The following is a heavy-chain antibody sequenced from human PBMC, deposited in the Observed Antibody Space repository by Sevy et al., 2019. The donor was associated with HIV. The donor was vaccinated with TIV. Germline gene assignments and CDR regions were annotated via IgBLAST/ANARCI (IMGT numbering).Heavy chain of an antibody. CDR2: INPNSGGT. Sequence: ASVKVSCKASGYTFTGYYIHWVRQAPGQGLEWMGWINPNSGGTNYTQEFQGRVTMTRDTSITTAYMELSRLRSDDTAVYYCARMGSGSYHVVYWGQGTLVTVSS. J-gene: IGHJ4*02. V-gene: IGHV1-2*02. CDR1: GYTFTGYY. CDR3: ARMGSGSYHVVY. D-gene: IGHD1-26*01.